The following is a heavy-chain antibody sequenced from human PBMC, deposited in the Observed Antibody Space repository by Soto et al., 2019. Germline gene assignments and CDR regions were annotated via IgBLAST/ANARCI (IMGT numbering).Heavy chain of an antibody. Sequence: ASVQVSCKASGYTFTSYGISWVRQAPGQGLEWMGWISAYNGNTNYAQKLQGRVTMTTDTSTSTAYMELRSLRSDDTAVYYCARDPKLGYCSSTSCYATNYFDYWGQGTLVTVSS. J-gene: IGHJ4*02. D-gene: IGHD2-2*01. V-gene: IGHV1-18*01. CDR3: ARDPKLGYCSSTSCYATNYFDY. CDR1: GYTFTSYG. CDR2: ISAYNGNT.